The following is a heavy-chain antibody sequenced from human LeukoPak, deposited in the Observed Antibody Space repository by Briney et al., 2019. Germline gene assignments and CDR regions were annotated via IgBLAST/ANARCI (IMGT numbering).Heavy chain of an antibody. CDR3: AREKGYSSSWYPAY. CDR2: ILYDGSNE. CDR1: GFTFSNYD. Sequence: GGSLRLSCAASGFTFSNYDMHWVRQAPGKGLEWVTFILYDGSNEYYADSVKGRFTISRDNAKNTLYLQMNSLRAEDTAVYYCAREKGYSSSWYPAYWGQGTLVTVSS. J-gene: IGHJ4*02. D-gene: IGHD6-13*01. V-gene: IGHV3-30*02.